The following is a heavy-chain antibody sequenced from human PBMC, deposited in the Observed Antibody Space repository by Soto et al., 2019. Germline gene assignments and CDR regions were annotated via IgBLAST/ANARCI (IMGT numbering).Heavy chain of an antibody. CDR1: GFTFKDCA. D-gene: IGHD2-21*02. J-gene: IGHJ4*02. Sequence: EVQLLESGGGFVQPGGSLTLSCSTSGFTFKDCAISWVRQAPGKGLDWVSGISGSGGATYYTDSVEGRFTISTDFSNNTVTLQMTGLRVDDTAGYYCARTRTALYRYYFDSWGQGALVTVS. CDR2: ISGSGGAT. CDR3: ARTRTALYRYYFDS. V-gene: IGHV3-23*01.